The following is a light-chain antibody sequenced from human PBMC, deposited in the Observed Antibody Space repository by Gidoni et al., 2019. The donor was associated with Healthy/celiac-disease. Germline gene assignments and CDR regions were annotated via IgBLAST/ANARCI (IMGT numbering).Light chain of an antibody. CDR1: QGISSA. J-gene: IGKJ3*01. CDR3: QQCNSYPFT. V-gene: IGKV1-13*02. Sequence: AIQLTQSPSSLSASVGDRVTITCRASQGISSALAWYQQKPGKAPKLMIYDASSLESGVPARFSGSGSGTDLTLTSSSLQPEDFATYYCQQCNSYPFTLGPGTKVDIK. CDR2: DAS.